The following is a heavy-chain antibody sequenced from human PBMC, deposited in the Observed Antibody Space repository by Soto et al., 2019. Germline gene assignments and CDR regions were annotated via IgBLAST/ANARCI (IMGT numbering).Heavy chain of an antibody. V-gene: IGHV1-58*02. CDR1: GFTFTSSA. CDR3: AAGLITMVRGAIPQDY. CDR2: IVVGSGNT. J-gene: IGHJ4*02. Sequence: SVKVSCKASGFTFTSSAMQWVRQARGQRLEWIGWIVVGSGNTNYAQKFQERVTITRDMSTSTAYMELSSLRSEDTAVYYCAAGLITMVRGAIPQDYWGQGTLVTVSS. D-gene: IGHD3-10*01.